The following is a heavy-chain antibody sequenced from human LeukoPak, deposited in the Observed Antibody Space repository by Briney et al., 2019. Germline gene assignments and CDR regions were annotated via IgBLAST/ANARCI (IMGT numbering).Heavy chain of an antibody. CDR2: ISYDGSNK. Sequence: GRSLRLSCAASGFTFSSYGMHWVRQAPGKGLEWVAVISYDGSNKYYADSVKGRFTISRDNSKNTLYLQMNSLRAEDTAVYYCAKDSALTNAFDIWGQGTMVTVSS. V-gene: IGHV3-30*18. J-gene: IGHJ3*02. CDR1: GFTFSSYG. CDR3: AKDSALTNAFDI. D-gene: IGHD1-14*01.